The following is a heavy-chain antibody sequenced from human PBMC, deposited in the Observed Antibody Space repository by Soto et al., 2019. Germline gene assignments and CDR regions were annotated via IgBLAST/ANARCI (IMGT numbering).Heavy chain of an antibody. CDR1: GGSVSSGRDY. J-gene: IGHJ4*02. CDR3: ARGGLWSDVNCYAELRLGDY. D-gene: IGHD2-15*01. CDR2: IYSSGTA. Sequence: DSLRRTCAVSGGSVSSGRDYWSWIGQPPGKGLEWIGYIYSSGTANYNHSLKSRVSVSVDTSKNQFPLKMSSVTAADTAVYYCARGGLWSDVNCYAELRLGDYWGLGTLVTVS. V-gene: IGHV4-61*01.